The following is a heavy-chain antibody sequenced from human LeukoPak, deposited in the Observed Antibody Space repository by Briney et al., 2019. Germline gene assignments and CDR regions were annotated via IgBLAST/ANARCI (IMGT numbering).Heavy chain of an antibody. CDR1: GFTFSSYS. D-gene: IGHD3-10*01. CDR2: IGGSGTRT. CDR3: AKYRGFGDSYDS. J-gene: IGHJ4*02. V-gene: IGHV3-23*01. Sequence: GGSLRLSCAASGFTFSSYSMNWVRQAPGKGLEWVSSIGGSGTRTYYADSVKGRFTISRDTSKNTLYLQMNSLRAEDAAVYYCAKYRGFGDSYDSWGQGTQVTVSS.